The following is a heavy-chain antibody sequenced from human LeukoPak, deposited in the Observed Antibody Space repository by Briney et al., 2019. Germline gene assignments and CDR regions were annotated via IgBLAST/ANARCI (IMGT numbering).Heavy chain of an antibody. Sequence: VASVKVSRKASGYTFTSYGISWVRQAPGQGLEWMGWISAYNGNTNYAQRLQGRVTMTTDTSTSTAYMELRSLRSDDTAVYYCAIGREDIVATMAFDYWGQGTLVTVSS. CDR2: ISAYNGNT. V-gene: IGHV1-18*01. J-gene: IGHJ4*02. CDR1: GYTFTSYG. D-gene: IGHD5-12*01. CDR3: AIGREDIVATMAFDY.